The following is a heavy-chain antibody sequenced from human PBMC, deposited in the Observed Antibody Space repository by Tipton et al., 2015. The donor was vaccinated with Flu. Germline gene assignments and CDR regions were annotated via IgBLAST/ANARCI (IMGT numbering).Heavy chain of an antibody. CDR3: AKIKRSAAWYVDY. J-gene: IGHJ4*02. CDR1: GDSIRSGTSR. V-gene: IGHV4-31*03. CDR2: IYYSGST. Sequence: TLSLTCTVSGDSIRSGTSRWSWIRQPAGKGLEWIGHIYYSGSTYYNPSLKSRVSISMDTPKSQFSLTLSSVTAADTAIFYCAKIKRSAAWYVDYWGQGTLVTVSS. D-gene: IGHD6-13*01.